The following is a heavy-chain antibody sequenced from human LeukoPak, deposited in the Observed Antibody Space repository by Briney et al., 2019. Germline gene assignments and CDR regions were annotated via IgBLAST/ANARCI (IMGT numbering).Heavy chain of an antibody. CDR2: ISWNSGSI. Sequence: PGRSLRLSCAASGFTFDDYAMHWVRQAPGKGLEWVSGISWNSGSIGYADSVKGRFTISRDNAKNSLYLQMNSLRAEDTALYYCARDLPNIGGFDYWGQGTLVTVSS. CDR1: GFTFDDYA. J-gene: IGHJ4*02. CDR3: ARDLPNIGGFDY. V-gene: IGHV3-9*01. D-gene: IGHD3-3*01.